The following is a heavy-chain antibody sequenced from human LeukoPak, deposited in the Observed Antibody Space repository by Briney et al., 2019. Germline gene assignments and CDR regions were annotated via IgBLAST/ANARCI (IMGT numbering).Heavy chain of an antibody. D-gene: IGHD2-2*01. J-gene: IGHJ6*03. CDR1: GYSISSGYY. CDR2: IYHSGST. V-gene: IGHV4-38-2*02. CDR3: ARHRRDIVVVPAARNYYYYYYMDV. Sequence: SETLSLTCTVSGYSISSGYYWGWIRQPPGKGLEWIGSIYHSGSTYYNPSLKSRVTISVDTSKNQFSLKLSSVTAADTAVYYCARHRRDIVVVPAARNYYYYYYMDVWGKGTTVTISS.